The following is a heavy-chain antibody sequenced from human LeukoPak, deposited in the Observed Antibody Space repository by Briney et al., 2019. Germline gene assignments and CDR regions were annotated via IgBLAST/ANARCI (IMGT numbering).Heavy chain of an antibody. Sequence: SETLSLTCTVSGGSISSSSYYWGWIRQPPGKGLEWIGSIYYSGSTYYNPSLKSRVTISVDTSKNQFSLKLSSVTAADTAVYYCASRGLDYYGSGSYYDYWYFDLWGRGTLVTVSS. J-gene: IGHJ2*01. CDR1: GGSISSSSYY. D-gene: IGHD3-10*01. CDR3: ASRGLDYYGSGSYYDYWYFDL. CDR2: IYYSGST. V-gene: IGHV4-39*01.